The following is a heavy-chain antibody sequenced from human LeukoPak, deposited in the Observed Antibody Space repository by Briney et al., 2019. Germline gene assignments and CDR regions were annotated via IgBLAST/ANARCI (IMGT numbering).Heavy chain of an antibody. Sequence: SETLSLSCTVSGGSISSGRYYWNWIRQHPGKGLEWIGFIYYSGSTNYNPSLKSRVIISLDTSKNQFPLKLSSVTAADTAVYYCARADYDILTGYYLDYWGQGTLVTVSS. J-gene: IGHJ4*02. D-gene: IGHD3-9*01. CDR3: ARADYDILTGYYLDY. V-gene: IGHV4-31*03. CDR2: IYYSGST. CDR1: GGSISSGRYY.